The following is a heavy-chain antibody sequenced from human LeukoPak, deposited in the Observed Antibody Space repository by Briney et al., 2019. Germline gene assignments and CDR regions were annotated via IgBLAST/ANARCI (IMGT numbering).Heavy chain of an antibody. CDR3: ARGTYYGSGSSGNWFDP. Sequence: ASVKVSCKASGYTFTSYDINWVRQATGQGLEWMGWMNPNSGNTGYAQEFQGRVTMTRNTSISTAYMELSSLRSEDTAVYYCARGTYYGSGSSGNWFDPWGQGTLVTVSS. CDR2: MNPNSGNT. D-gene: IGHD3-10*01. CDR1: GYTFTSYD. J-gene: IGHJ5*02. V-gene: IGHV1-8*01.